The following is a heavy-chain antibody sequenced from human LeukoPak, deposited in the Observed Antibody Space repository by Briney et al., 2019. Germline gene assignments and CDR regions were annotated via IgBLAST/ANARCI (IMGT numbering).Heavy chain of an antibody. CDR3: ARDPTLGEFNYPPDY. CDR2: ISYDGSNK. D-gene: IGHD3-10*01. Sequence: GGSLRLSCAASGFTFSSYAMHWVRQAPGKGLEWVAVISYDGSNKYYADSVKGRFTISRDNSKNTLYLQMNSLRAEDTAVYYCARDPTLGEFNYPPDYWGQGTLVTVSS. CDR1: GFTFSSYA. V-gene: IGHV3-30*04. J-gene: IGHJ4*02.